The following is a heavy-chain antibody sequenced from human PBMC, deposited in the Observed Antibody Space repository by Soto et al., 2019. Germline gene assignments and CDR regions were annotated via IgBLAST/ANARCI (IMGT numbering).Heavy chain of an antibody. J-gene: IGHJ5*02. V-gene: IGHV1-69*06. CDR3: APVPGRPGDRWFDP. CDR1: GGTFSSYA. D-gene: IGHD6-19*01. Sequence: QVQLVQSGAEVKKPGSSVKVSCKASGGTFSSYAISWVRQAPGQGLEWMGGIIPIFGTANYAQKFQGRVTITAYKSTSRAYMELSSVRYGDTAVYYCAPVPGRPGDRWFDPWGQGTLVTVSS. CDR2: IIPIFGTA.